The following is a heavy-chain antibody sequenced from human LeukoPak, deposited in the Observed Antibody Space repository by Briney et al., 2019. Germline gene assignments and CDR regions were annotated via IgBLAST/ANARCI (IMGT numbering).Heavy chain of an antibody. CDR1: GFTFSSYG. D-gene: IGHD5-24*01. V-gene: IGHV3-23*01. J-gene: IGHJ6*03. CDR3: AKVEMATTFYYYYMDV. CDR2: ISGSGGST. Sequence: GGSLRLSCAASGFTFSSYGMSWVRQAPGKGLEWVSAISGSGGSTYYADSVKGRFTISRDNSKNTLYLQMNSLGAEDTAVYYCAKVEMATTFYYYYMDVWGKGTTVTISS.